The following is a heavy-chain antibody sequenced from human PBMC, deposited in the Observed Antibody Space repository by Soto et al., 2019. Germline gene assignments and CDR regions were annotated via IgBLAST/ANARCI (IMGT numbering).Heavy chain of an antibody. Sequence: GESLKISCKGSGYSFTSYWIGWVRQMPGKGLEWMGIIYPGDSDTRYSPSFQGQVTISADKSISTAYLQWSSLKASDTAMYYCARRVAAAGTDYYYGMDVWGQGTTVTVSS. V-gene: IGHV5-51*01. D-gene: IGHD6-13*01. CDR2: IYPGDSDT. CDR3: ARRVAAAGTDYYYGMDV. J-gene: IGHJ6*02. CDR1: GYSFTSYW.